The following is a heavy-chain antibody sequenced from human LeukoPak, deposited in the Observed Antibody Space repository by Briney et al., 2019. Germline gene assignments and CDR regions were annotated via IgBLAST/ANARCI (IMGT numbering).Heavy chain of an antibody. CDR2: ISAYNGNT. CDR3: AREGYCSSTSCYLFRSHWFDP. V-gene: IGHV1-18*01. Sequence: ASVKVSCKASGYTFTSCGISWVRQAPGQGLEWMGWISAYNGNTNYAQKLQGRVTMTTDTSTSTAYMELRSLRSDDTAVYYCAREGYCSSTSCYLFRSHWFDPWGQGTLVTVSS. J-gene: IGHJ5*02. D-gene: IGHD2-2*01. CDR1: GYTFTSCG.